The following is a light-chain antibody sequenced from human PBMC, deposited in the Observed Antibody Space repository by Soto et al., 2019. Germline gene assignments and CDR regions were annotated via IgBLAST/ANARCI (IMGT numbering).Light chain of an antibody. CDR3: QQYGSSGT. Sequence: EIVFTHSPGTLFLSPGERATLSCGARQVSSSSYFACHQHKPGPPPSLLIDGASTRATGIPARFSGRASGKDFPITISRLEPEDFVVYYCQQYGSSGTFGQGTKVDIK. CDR1: QVSSSSY. CDR2: GAS. J-gene: IGKJ1*01. V-gene: IGKV3-20*01.